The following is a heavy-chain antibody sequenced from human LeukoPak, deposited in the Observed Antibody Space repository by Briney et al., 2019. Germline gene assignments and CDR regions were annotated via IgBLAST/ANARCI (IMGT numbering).Heavy chain of an antibody. V-gene: IGHV4-34*01. D-gene: IGHD3-22*01. CDR3: ARSQDNYYDSSATGGYFDL. CDR1: GGSFSGYY. CDR2: INHSGST. J-gene: IGHJ2*01. Sequence: SETLSLTCAVYGGSFSGYYWSWIRQPPGKGLEWIGEINHSGSTNYNPSLKSRVTISVDTSKNQFSLKLSSVTAADTAVYYCARSQDNYYDSSATGGYFDLWGRGTLVTVSS.